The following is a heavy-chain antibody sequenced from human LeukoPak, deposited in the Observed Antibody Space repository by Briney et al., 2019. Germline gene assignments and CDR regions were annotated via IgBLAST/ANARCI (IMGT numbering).Heavy chain of an antibody. Sequence: GGSLRLSCAASGFVFRNHFMSWVRQAPGKGLEWVASIKNDGSEIYYVDSVRGRYTISRDNTKNSLYLQMSSLRAEDTAVYYCATDRGWRTSGYYLYYFEYWGQGTLVTFSS. CDR1: GFVFRNHF. J-gene: IGHJ4*02. CDR3: ATDRGWRTSGYYLYYFEY. V-gene: IGHV3-7*01. CDR2: IKNDGSEI. D-gene: IGHD3-3*01.